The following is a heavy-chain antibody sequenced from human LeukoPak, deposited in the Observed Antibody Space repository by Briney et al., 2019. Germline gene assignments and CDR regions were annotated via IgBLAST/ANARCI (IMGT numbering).Heavy chain of an antibody. Sequence: PSETLSLTCTVSGGSISSGDYYWSWIRQPPGKGLEWIGYIYYSGSTYYNPSLKSRVTISVDTSKNQFSLKLSSVTAADTAVYYCARTINYYGSGSLDYWGQGTLVTVSS. J-gene: IGHJ4*02. V-gene: IGHV4-30-4*08. CDR2: IYYSGST. CDR3: ARTINYYGSGSLDY. CDR1: GGSISSGDYY. D-gene: IGHD3-10*01.